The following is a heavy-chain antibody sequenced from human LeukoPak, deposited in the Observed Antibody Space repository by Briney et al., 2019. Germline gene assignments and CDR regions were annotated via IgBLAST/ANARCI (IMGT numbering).Heavy chain of an antibody. V-gene: IGHV3-15*01. D-gene: IGHD3-22*01. Sequence: GGSLRLSCAASGFTFSNAWMSWVRQAPGKGLEWVGRIKSKTDGWTTDYAAPVKGRFTISRDDSKNTLYLQMNSLKTEDTAVYYCTTDIRPYYYDSSGYYGTGDWGQGTLVTVSS. J-gene: IGHJ4*02. CDR1: GFTFSNAW. CDR2: IKSKTDGWTT. CDR3: TTDIRPYYYDSSGYYGTGD.